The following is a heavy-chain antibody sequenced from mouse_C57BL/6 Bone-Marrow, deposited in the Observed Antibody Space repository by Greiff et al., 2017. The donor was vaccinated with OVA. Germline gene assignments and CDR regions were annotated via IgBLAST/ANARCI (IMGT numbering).Heavy chain of an antibody. CDR2: IYPGSGST. V-gene: IGHV1-55*01. CDR1: GYTFTSYW. Sequence: QVHVKQPGAELVKPGASVKMSCKASGYTFTSYWITWVKQRPGQGLEWIGDIYPGSGSTNYNEKFKSKATLTVDTSSSTAYMQLSSLTSEDSAVYYCARSTVVAKPFAYWGQGTLVTVSA. J-gene: IGHJ3*01. CDR3: ARSTVVAKPFAY. D-gene: IGHD1-1*01.